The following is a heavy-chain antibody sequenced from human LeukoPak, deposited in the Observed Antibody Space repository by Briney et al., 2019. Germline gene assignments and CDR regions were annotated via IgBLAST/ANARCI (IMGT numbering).Heavy chain of an antibody. Sequence: PGGSLRLSCAASGFTFDDYTMHWVRQAPGKGLEWVSLISWDGGSTYYADSVKGRFTISKDNSKNSLYLQMNSLRTEDTALYYCAKGRVSRDFWSGYYPPYFDYWGQGTLVTVSS. J-gene: IGHJ4*02. D-gene: IGHD3-3*01. CDR2: ISWDGGST. CDR3: AKGRVSRDFWSGYYPPYFDY. CDR1: GFTFDDYT. V-gene: IGHV3-43*01.